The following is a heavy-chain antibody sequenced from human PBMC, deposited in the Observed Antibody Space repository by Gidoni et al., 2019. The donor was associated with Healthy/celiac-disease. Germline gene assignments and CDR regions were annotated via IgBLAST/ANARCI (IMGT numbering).Heavy chain of an antibody. J-gene: IGHJ2*01. CDR2: IYRGGST. Sequence: EVQLVESGGGLIQPGGSLRLSCSASGFTVSNNYMNWVRQAPGKGLEWVSVIYRGGSTYYADSVKGRFTISRDNSKNTLYLQMNSLRVEDTAVYYCATRGGREYIHDYYWYFDLWGRGSLVTVSS. CDR3: ATRGGREYIHDYYWYFDL. V-gene: IGHV3-53*01. CDR1: GFTVSNNY. D-gene: IGHD3-16*01.